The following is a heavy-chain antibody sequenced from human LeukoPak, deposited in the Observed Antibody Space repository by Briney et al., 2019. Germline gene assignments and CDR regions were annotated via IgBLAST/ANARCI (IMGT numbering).Heavy chain of an antibody. V-gene: IGHV4-59*01. CDR2: INYSGRT. D-gene: IGHD3-3*01. CDR3: ARLTWSGYYLDY. J-gene: IGHJ4*02. Sequence: SETLSLTCSVSGDSISSYYWSWIRQPPGKGLEWIGYINYSGRTNYNPSLKSRVTISLDTSNNQLSLKLSSVTAADTAVFYCARLTWSGYYLDYWGQGTLVTVSS. CDR1: GDSISSYY.